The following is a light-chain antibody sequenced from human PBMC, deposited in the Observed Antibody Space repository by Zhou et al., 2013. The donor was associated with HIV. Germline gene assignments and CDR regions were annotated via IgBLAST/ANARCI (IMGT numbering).Light chain of an antibody. J-gene: IGKJ4*01. V-gene: IGKV3-15*01. CDR2: GAS. CDR3: QQYNSWPLT. Sequence: EIVMTQSPATLSVSPGERATLSCRASQSVSSNLAWYQQKPGQAPRLLIYGASTGATGIPARFSGSGSETEFTLTISSLQSEDFAVYYCQQYNSWPLTFGGGTKVEIK. CDR1: QSVSSN.